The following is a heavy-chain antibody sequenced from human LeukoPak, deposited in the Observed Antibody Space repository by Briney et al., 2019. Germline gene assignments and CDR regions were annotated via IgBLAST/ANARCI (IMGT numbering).Heavy chain of an antibody. Sequence: SETLSLTCTVSGGSISSYYWSWIRQPPGQGLEWIGYIYYSGSTNYNPSLKSRVTIAVDTSKNQFSLKLSSVTAADTAVYFCARTPYYYNYYYMGVWGKGTTVTISS. J-gene: IGHJ6*03. CDR1: GGSISSYY. CDR2: IYYSGST. V-gene: IGHV4-59*01. CDR3: ARTPYYYNYYYMGV.